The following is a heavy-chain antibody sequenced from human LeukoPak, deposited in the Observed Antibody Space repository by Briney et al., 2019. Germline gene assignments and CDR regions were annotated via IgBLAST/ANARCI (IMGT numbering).Heavy chain of an antibody. CDR3: ARESDHSVSQVDFDL. Sequence: GGSLRLSCAASGFTFSDYYMSWIRQAPGRGLEWVATIRQDGSQKYYLDSVKGRFTISRDNAKNSLYLQMNSLRAEDTAVYYCARESDHSVSQVDFDLWGQGTMVTVSS. CDR1: GFTFSDYY. D-gene: IGHD1-14*01. CDR2: IRQDGSQK. J-gene: IGHJ3*01. V-gene: IGHV3-7*01.